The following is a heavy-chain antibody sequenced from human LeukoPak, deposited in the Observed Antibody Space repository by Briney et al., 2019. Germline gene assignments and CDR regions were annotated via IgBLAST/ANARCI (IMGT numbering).Heavy chain of an antibody. D-gene: IGHD2-21*01. CDR2: INSDGSST. V-gene: IGHV3-74*01. Sequence: GGSLRLSCAASGFTFSSAWMHWVRQTPGKGLVWVSRINSDGSSTNYADSVKGRFTISRDNAKNMVNLQMNSLRAEDTAIYYRTRDYSYAMAVWGQGTTVTVSS. CDR3: TRDYSYAMAV. J-gene: IGHJ6*02. CDR1: GFTFSSAW.